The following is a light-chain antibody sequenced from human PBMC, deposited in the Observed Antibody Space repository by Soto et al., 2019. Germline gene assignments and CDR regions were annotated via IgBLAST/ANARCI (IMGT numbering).Light chain of an antibody. Sequence: QSALTQPASVSGSPGQSITISCTGTSSDVGGYDSVSWYQQHPGKAPKLMIYEVSNRPSGVSSRFSGSKSGNTASLTISGLQAEDEADYYCSSYTSSSTVGVFGGGTQLTV. J-gene: IGLJ2*01. V-gene: IGLV2-14*01. CDR3: SSYTSSSTVGV. CDR2: EVS. CDR1: SSDVGGYDS.